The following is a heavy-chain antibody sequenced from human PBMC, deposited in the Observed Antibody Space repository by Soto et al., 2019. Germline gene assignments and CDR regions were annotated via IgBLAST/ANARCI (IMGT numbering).Heavy chain of an antibody. V-gene: IGHV3-30-3*01. CDR2: ISYDGGNE. Sequence: QVQLVESGGGVVQPGRSLRLSCAASSFSFSTYAIHWVRQAPGKGLEWVAGISYDGGNEYYADSVKGRFTISRDNSKSTLYLKMNSLGPDDTAVYYCARDRSGSHEIDDSLDIWGRGTMVTVSS. CDR1: SFSFSTYA. J-gene: IGHJ3*02. CDR3: ARDRSGSHEIDDSLDI. D-gene: IGHD1-26*01.